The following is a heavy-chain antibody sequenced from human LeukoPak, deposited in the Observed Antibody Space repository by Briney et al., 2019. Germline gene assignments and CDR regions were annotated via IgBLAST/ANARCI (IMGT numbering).Heavy chain of an antibody. CDR2: IKQDGSEK. CDR3: AKSCSGGSCYSDY. J-gene: IGHJ4*02. CDR1: GFTFSSYW. D-gene: IGHD2-15*01. Sequence: GGSLRLSCAASGFTFSSYWMSWVRQAPGKGLEWVANIKQDGSEKYYVDSVKGRFTISRDNAKNSLYLQMNSLRAEDTAVYYGAKSCSGGSCYSDYWGQGTLVSVSS. V-gene: IGHV3-7*01.